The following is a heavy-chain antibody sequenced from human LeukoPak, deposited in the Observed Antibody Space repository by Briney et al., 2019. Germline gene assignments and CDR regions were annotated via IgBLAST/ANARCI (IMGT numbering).Heavy chain of an antibody. CDR2: MYHSGST. Sequence: SETLSLTCTVSGGSISSSSYNWGWIRQPPGKGLEWIGSMYHSGSTYYNPSLKSRVTISVDTSKNQFSLKLSSVTAADTAVYYCAREKIGYYDSSGRGWFDPWGQGTLVIVSS. J-gene: IGHJ5*02. CDR1: GGSISSSSYN. V-gene: IGHV4-39*07. CDR3: AREKIGYYDSSGRGWFDP. D-gene: IGHD3-22*01.